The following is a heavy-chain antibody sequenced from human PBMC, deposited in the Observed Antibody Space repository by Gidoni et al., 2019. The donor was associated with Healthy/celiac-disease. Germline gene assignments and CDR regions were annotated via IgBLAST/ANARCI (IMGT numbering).Heavy chain of an antibody. J-gene: IGHJ6*02. CDR3: ARDIRLRLGELSPHPYYYYGMDV. Sequence: QVQLQESGPGLVKPSATLSLPCTVSAGSVRSGSYYWRWLRQPPGKGLEWIGYSYYSGSTNYNPSLKSRVTISVDTSKNQFSLKLSSVTAADTAVYYCARDIRLRLGELSPHPYYYYGMDVWGQGTTVTVSS. D-gene: IGHD3-16*02. CDR2: SYYSGST. CDR1: AGSVRSGSYY. V-gene: IGHV4-61*01.